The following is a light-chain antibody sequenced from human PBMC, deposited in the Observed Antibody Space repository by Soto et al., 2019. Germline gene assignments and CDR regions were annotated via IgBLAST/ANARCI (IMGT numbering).Light chain of an antibody. J-gene: IGKJ1*01. Sequence: EIVLTQSPDTLSLSPGERATLSCRASQTVSSNYLALYQQRPGQAPRLLVYGASSRAIGIPDRFSGSGSGTDFTLTINSLEFGDSAVYYCQQYGSSSKTFGQGTKVEIK. CDR3: QQYGSSSKT. CDR1: QTVSSNY. CDR2: GAS. V-gene: IGKV3-20*01.